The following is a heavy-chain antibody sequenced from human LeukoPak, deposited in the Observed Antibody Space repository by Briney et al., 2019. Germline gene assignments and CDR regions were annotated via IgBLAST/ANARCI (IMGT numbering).Heavy chain of an antibody. V-gene: IGHV4-31*03. D-gene: IGHD5-12*01. CDR1: GDSISSGGYY. J-gene: IGHJ6*02. CDR3: ASSEATTTPPPYGMDV. CDR2: IYYSGST. Sequence: SQTLSLTCTVSGDSISSGGYYWSWIRQHPGKGLEWIGYIYYSGSTYYNPSLKSRVTISVDTSKNHFSLKLSSVTAADTAVYYCASSEATTTPPPYGMDVWGQGTKVTVSS.